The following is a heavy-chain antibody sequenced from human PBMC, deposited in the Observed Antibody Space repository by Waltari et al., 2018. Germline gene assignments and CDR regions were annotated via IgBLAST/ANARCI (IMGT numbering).Heavy chain of an antibody. D-gene: IGHD2-21*02. CDR3: ARAYCGGDCPRGYFDY. CDR2: IYYSGST. CDR1: GGSISSGRYY. J-gene: IGHJ4*02. Sequence: QVQLQESGPGLVKPSQTLSLTCTVSGGSISSGRYYWSWIRQPPGKGLEWIGYIYYSGSTYYNPSLKSLVTISVDTSKNQFSLKLSSVTAADTAVYYCARAYCGGDCPRGYFDYWGQGTLVTVSS. V-gene: IGHV4-31*01.